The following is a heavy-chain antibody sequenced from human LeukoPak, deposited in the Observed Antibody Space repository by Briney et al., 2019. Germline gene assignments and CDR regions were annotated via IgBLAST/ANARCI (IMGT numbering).Heavy chain of an antibody. CDR3: ATRVLKAFDI. Sequence: ASVKVSCQVSGYTLTELFMHGVGPAPGKGLEWMGGFDPEDGETIYAQKHQGRVTMTEDTSTDTAYIELSSLRRDYTAVYCCATRVLKAFDILREGRMVTVRS. D-gene: IGHD2-8*02. V-gene: IGHV1-24*01. J-gene: IGHJ3*02. CDR1: GYTLTELF. CDR2: FDPEDGET.